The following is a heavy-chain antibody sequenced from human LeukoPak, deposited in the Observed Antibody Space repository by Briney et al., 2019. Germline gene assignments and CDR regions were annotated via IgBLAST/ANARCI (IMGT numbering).Heavy chain of an antibody. D-gene: IGHD6-19*01. Sequence: GGSLRLSCAASGFTFSSYAMSWVRQAPGKGLEWVSAISGSGGSTYYADSVKGRFTISRDNSKNTLYLQMNSLRAEDTAVYYCAKDINGDIAVAATLDYWGQGTLVTVSS. V-gene: IGHV3-23*01. CDR3: AKDINGDIAVAATLDY. CDR2: ISGSGGST. CDR1: GFTFSSYA. J-gene: IGHJ4*02.